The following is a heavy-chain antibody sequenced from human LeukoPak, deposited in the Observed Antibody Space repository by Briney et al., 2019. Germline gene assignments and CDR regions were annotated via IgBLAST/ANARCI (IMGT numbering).Heavy chain of an antibody. V-gene: IGHV1-3*01. Sequence: GASVKVSCKASGYTFTSYAMHWVRQAPGQRLEWIGWINAGNGNTKYSQKFQGRVTITRDTSASTAYMELSSLRSEDTTVYYCATNMRRSSSSQWFDPWGQGTLVTVSS. J-gene: IGHJ5*02. CDR1: GYTFTSYA. D-gene: IGHD6-6*01. CDR3: ATNMRRSSSSQWFDP. CDR2: INAGNGNT.